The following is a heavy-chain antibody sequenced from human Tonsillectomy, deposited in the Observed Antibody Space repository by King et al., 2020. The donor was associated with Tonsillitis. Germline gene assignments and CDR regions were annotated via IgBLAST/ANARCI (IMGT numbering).Heavy chain of an antibody. J-gene: IGHJ3*02. CDR1: GYTFTGYY. D-gene: IGHD6-13*01. Sequence: QLVQSGAEVKKPGASVKVSCKASGYTFTGYYMHWVRQAPGQGLEWMGWINPNSGGPNYAQKSQGRVTMTRDTSISTAYMELSRLRSDDTAVYYCAREPYSSSWDDAFDIWGQGTMVTVSS. V-gene: IGHV1-2*02. CDR2: INPNSGGP. CDR3: AREPYSSSWDDAFDI.